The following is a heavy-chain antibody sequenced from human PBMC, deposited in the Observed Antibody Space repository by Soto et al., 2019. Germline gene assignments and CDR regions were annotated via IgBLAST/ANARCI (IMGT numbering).Heavy chain of an antibody. CDR3: AAELYSGGRCCSFDI. V-gene: IGHV1-58*01. CDR1: GFTFSRSA. J-gene: IGHJ3*02. CDR2: IVIGGGHT. D-gene: IGHD2-21*01. Sequence: ASVKVSCKTSGFTFSRSAVQWVRQARGQGLEWMGWIVIGGGHTQSAQHLRDRLTITRDMSTSTAYMELTSLRSEDTAVYYCAAELYSGGRCCSFDIWGQGTVVTVSS.